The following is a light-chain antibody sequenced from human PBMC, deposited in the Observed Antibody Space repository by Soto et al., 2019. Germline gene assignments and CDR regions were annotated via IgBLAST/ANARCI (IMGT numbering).Light chain of an antibody. CDR2: RTS. J-gene: IGKJ2*01. CDR3: QQYGGSPPYT. V-gene: IGKV3-20*01. Sequence: EIVLTQSPGTLSLSPGEVATLSCRASQSVSYNYIAWYQQKPGQAPRLLMYRTSSRAADISDRFSGSGSGTDFTLTISRLQPEDSAVYYCQQYGGSPPYTFGQGTKLEIK. CDR1: QSVSYNY.